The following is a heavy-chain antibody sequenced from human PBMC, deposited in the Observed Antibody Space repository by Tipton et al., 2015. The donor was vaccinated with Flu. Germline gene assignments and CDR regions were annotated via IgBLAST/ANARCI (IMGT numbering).Heavy chain of an antibody. CDR1: GDSIGYPYY. V-gene: IGHV4-61*02. CDR2: IYTSGST. CDR3: ARANFYDSVMYY. D-gene: IGHD3-22*01. Sequence: LRLSCSVSGDSIGYPYYWSWIRQPAGKGLEWIGRIYTSGSTNYNPSLKSRVTISVDTSKNQFSLKLSSVTAADTAVYYCARANFYDSVMYYWGQGTLVTVSS. J-gene: IGHJ4*02.